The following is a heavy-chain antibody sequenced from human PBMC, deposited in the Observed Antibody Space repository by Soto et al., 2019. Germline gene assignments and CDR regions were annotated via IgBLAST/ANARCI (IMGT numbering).Heavy chain of an antibody. CDR1: GVTFSGYY. Sequence: LTCAVYGVTFSGYYWSWIRQPPGKGLEWIGEINHSGSTNYNPSLKSRVTISVDTSKNQFSLKLSSVTAADTAVYYCARGLMMTFGGVIVRKPFDYWGQGTLGTVSA. CDR2: INHSGST. D-gene: IGHD3-16*02. V-gene: IGHV4-34*01. CDR3: ARGLMMTFGGVIVRKPFDY. J-gene: IGHJ4*02.